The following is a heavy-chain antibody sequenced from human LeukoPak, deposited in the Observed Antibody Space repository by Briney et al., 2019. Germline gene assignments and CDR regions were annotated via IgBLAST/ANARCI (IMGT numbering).Heavy chain of an antibody. CDR2: INSDGSST. D-gene: IGHD1-26*01. V-gene: IGHV3-74*01. Sequence: PGGSLRLSCAASGFTFSSYWMHWVRQAPGKGLVWVSRINSDGSSTSYADSVKGRLTISRDNAKNTLYLQMNSLRAEDTAVYYCARVEFGVNWWEWELLSYYYYGMDVWGQGTTVAVSS. CDR1: GFTFSSYW. J-gene: IGHJ6*02. CDR3: ARVEFGVNWWEWELLSYYYYGMDV.